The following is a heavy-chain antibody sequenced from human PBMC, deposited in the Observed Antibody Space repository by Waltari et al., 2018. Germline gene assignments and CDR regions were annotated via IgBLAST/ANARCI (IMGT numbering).Heavy chain of an antibody. Sequence: QVHLQESGPRLVKPSGTLSLTCDVSGASISSSTWWSWVCQTPGKGLEWIGEISPSGSANYNPSLKSRVTMSLDKSKNHFSLNLTSVTAADTAVYYCARYFVPLEVPTAYFDFWGQGTLVTVSS. V-gene: IGHV4-4*02. J-gene: IGHJ4*02. CDR2: ISPSGSA. CDR1: GASISSSTW. D-gene: IGHD2-2*01. CDR3: ARYFVPLEVPTAYFDF.